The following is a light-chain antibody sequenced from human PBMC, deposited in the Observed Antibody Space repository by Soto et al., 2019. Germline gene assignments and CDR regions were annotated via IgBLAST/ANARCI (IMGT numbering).Light chain of an antibody. CDR2: DVS. CDR1: SSDVDGYNY. Sequence: QSALTQPASVSGSPGQSINISCTGTSSDVDGYNYVSWYQHHPGKAPKLIIYDVSNRPSGVSNPFSGSKSGNTASLTISGLQPEDEADYYCSSYTTSNTRQIVFGTGTKVTVL. V-gene: IGLV2-14*03. CDR3: SSYTTSNTRQIV. J-gene: IGLJ1*01.